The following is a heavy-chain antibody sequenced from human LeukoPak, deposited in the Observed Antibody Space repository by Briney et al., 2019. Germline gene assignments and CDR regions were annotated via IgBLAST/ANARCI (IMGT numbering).Heavy chain of an antibody. D-gene: IGHD1-26*01. CDR3: ARDQGVVGATSHDAFDI. CDR2: IYTSGST. J-gene: IGHJ3*02. Sequence: SQTLSLTCTVSGGSISSGSYYWSWVRQPAGKGLEWIGRIYTSGSTNYNPSLKSRVTISVDTSKNQFSLKLRSVTAADTAVYYCARDQGVVGATSHDAFDIWGQGTMVTVSS. CDR1: GGSISSGSYY. V-gene: IGHV4-61*02.